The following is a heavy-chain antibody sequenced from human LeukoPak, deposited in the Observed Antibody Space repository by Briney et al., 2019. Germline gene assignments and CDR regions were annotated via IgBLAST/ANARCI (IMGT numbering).Heavy chain of an antibody. J-gene: IGHJ3*02. Sequence: KVSCKASGGTFSSYAISWVRQAPGQGLEGMGGIIPIFGTANYAQKFQGRVTITTDESTSTAYMELSSLRSEDTAVYYCARFKAYYDSSGYNDAFDIWGQGTMVTVSS. CDR1: GGTFSSYA. CDR2: IIPIFGTA. D-gene: IGHD3-22*01. V-gene: IGHV1-69*05. CDR3: ARFKAYYDSSGYNDAFDI.